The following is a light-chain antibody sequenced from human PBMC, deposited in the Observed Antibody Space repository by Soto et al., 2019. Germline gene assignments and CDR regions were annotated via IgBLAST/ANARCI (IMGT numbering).Light chain of an antibody. CDR3: SSYTSSSHSRGV. CDR1: SSDVGGYNY. J-gene: IGLJ1*01. CDR2: DVS. Sequence: QSVLTQPASVSGSPGQSITISCTGTSSDVGGYNYVSWYQQHPGKAPKLMIYDVSNRPSGVSNHFSGSKSGNTASLTISGLQAEDEADYYCSSYTSSSHSRGVFGTGTKVTVL. V-gene: IGLV2-14*01.